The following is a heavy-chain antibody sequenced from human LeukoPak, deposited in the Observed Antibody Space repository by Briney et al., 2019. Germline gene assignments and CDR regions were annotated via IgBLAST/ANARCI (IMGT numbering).Heavy chain of an antibody. CDR3: ARAGVKVLVTYDALDL. J-gene: IGHJ3*01. V-gene: IGHV3-48*01. Sequence: GGSLRLSCAASGLTISSYSMNWVRQAPGKGLQWVSYISSSSSTIYYADSVKGRFTISRDNAKNSLYLQMSSLRVEDTGVYYCARAGVKVLVTYDALDLWGQGTLVTVSS. D-gene: IGHD5-18*01. CDR1: GLTISSYS. CDR2: ISSSSSTI.